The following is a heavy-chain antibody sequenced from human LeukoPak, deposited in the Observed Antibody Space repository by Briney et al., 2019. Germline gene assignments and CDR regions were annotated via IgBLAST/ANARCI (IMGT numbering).Heavy chain of an antibody. D-gene: IGHD6-13*01. Sequence: SETLSLTCTVSGGSISNYYWTWIRQPAGKGLEWIGRIYSGGSTNYNPSLKSRVTLSVDTSKNQFSLKLRSVTAADTAVYYCSRDGEQQLVPPYYYYGMDVWGQGTTVTVSS. V-gene: IGHV4-4*07. CDR1: GGSISNYY. CDR2: IYSGGST. J-gene: IGHJ6*02. CDR3: SRDGEQQLVPPYYYYGMDV.